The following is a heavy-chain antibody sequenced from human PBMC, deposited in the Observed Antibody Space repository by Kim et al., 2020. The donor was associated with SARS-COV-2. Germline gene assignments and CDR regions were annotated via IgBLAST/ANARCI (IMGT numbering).Heavy chain of an antibody. J-gene: IGHJ4*02. V-gene: IGHV1-46*01. CDR2: INPSGCST. CDR3: ARGLNYGDYEDLFDY. Sequence: ASVKVSCKASGYTFTSYYMHWVRQAPGQGLEWMGIINPSGCSTSYAQKFQGRVTMTRDTSTSTVYMELSSLRSEDTAVYYCARGLNYGDYEDLFDYWGQGTLVTVSS. CDR1: GYTFTSYY. D-gene: IGHD4-17*01.